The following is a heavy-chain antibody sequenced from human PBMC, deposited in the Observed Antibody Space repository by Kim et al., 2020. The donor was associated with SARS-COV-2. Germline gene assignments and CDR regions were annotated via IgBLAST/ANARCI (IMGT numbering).Heavy chain of an antibody. D-gene: IGHD2-2*01. CDR3: ARSWYPTLPAPGY. J-gene: IGHJ4*02. V-gene: IGHV3-11*04. Sequence: YAASLKGRFTISRDNAKNSLYLQMNSLRAEDTAVYYCARSWYPTLPAPGYWGQGTLVTVSS.